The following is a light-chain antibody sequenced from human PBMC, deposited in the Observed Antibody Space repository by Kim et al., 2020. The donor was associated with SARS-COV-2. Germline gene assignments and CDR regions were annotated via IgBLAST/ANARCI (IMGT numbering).Light chain of an antibody. CDR2: YDS. CDR3: QVWDSSSDHRV. Sequence: APGKTAGITCGGNNIGSKSVHWYQQKPGQAPVLVIYYDSDRPSAIPERFSGSNSGNTATLTISRVEAGDEADYYCQVWDSSSDHRVFGGGTKLTVL. J-gene: IGLJ3*02. CDR1: NIGSKS. V-gene: IGLV3-21*04.